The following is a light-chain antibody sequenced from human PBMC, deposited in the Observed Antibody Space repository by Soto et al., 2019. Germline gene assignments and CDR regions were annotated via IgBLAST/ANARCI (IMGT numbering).Light chain of an antibody. CDR3: SSYTSSSTPPYV. Sequence: SEQTQAATESRSPGPPISISYTGTSSDVGGYNYVSWYQQHPGKAPKLMIYDVSNRPSGVSNRFSGSKSGNTASLTISGLQAEDEADYYCSSYTSSSTPPYVFGTGTKVTVL. CDR2: DVS. CDR1: SSDVGGYNY. V-gene: IGLV2-14*01. J-gene: IGLJ1*01.